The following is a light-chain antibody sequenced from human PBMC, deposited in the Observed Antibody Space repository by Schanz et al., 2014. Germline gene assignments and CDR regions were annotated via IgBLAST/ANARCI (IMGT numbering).Light chain of an antibody. CDR1: QSVSSSY. J-gene: IGKJ5*01. CDR3: QQRSNWPPRIT. CDR2: GAS. Sequence: EIVLTQSPGTLSLSPGERATLSCRASQSVSSSYLAWYQQKPGQAPNVLIYGASRRATGIPDRFSGSGSGTDFTFTISSLEPEDFAVYYCQQRSNWPPRITFGQGTRLEIK. V-gene: IGKV3D-20*02.